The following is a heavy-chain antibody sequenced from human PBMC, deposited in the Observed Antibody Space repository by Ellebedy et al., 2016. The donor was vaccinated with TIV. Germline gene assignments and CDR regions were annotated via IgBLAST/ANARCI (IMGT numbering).Heavy chain of an antibody. V-gene: IGHV4-59*01. J-gene: IGHJ4*02. D-gene: IGHD6-19*01. CDR3: ARMKAVAGTFVIDS. Sequence: SETLSLTCIVSNDSISDYYWSWIRQPPGKGLQWIGYVFYSGSTHYNPSLKSRLTISVDTSKKQFALRLSSVTAADTAFYFCARMKAVAGTFVIDSWGLGTLVTVSS. CDR2: VFYSGST. CDR1: NDSISDYY.